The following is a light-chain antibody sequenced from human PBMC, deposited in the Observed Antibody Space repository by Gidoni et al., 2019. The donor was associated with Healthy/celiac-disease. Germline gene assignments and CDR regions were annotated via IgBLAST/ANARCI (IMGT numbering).Light chain of an antibody. CDR1: QDISNY. V-gene: IGKV1-33*01. J-gene: IGKJ5*01. CDR2: DAS. CDR3: QQYDNLPIT. Sequence: DLQMTQSPSSLSASVGDRVTITCQASQDISNYLNWYQQKPGKAPKLLIYDASNLETGVPSRFSGSGSGTDFTFTSSSLQPEDIATYYCQQYDNLPITFGQGTRLEIK.